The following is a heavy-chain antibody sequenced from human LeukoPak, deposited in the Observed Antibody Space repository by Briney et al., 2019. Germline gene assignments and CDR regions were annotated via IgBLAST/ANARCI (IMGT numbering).Heavy chain of an antibody. CDR1: GGSISSYY. CDR2: IYYSGST. CDR3: ARTYYDILTGYYQYYFDY. V-gene: IGHV4-59*01. Sequence: PSGTLSLTCTVSGGSISSYYWSWIRQPPGKGLEWIGYIYYSGSTNYNPSLKSRVTISVDTSKNQFSLKLSSVTAADTAVYYCARTYYDILTGYYQYYFDYWGQGTLVTVSS. D-gene: IGHD3-9*01. J-gene: IGHJ4*02.